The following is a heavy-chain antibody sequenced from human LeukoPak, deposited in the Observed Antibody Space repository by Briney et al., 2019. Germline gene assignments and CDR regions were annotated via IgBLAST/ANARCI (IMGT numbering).Heavy chain of an antibody. V-gene: IGHV3-21*01. CDR1: GFTFSSYS. J-gene: IGHJ4*02. CDR2: ISTSSSYT. D-gene: IGHD5-18*01. Sequence: GGSLRLSCAASGFTFSSYSLNWVRHAPGKGLEWVSSISTSSSYTYYADSVKGRFTISRDNAKNSLYLQMNSLRAEDTAVYYCASTIMVKGLGYWGQGTLVTVSS. CDR3: ASTIMVKGLGY.